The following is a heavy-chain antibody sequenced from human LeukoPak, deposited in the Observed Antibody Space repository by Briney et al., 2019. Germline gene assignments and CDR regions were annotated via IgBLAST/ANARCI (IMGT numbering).Heavy chain of an antibody. V-gene: IGHV3-30*03. CDR1: GFTFSSYG. Sequence: GGSLRLSCAASGFTFSSYGMHWVRQAPGKGLEWVAVISYDGSNKYYADSVKGRFTISRDNSKNTLYLQMNSLRAEDTAVYYCARSQSLFIAAAVNDYWGQGTLVTVSS. CDR3: ARSQSLFIAAAVNDY. D-gene: IGHD6-13*01. J-gene: IGHJ4*02. CDR2: ISYDGSNK.